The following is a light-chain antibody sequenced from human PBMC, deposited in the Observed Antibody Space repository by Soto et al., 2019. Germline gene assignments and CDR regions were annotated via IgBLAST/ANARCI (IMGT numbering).Light chain of an antibody. V-gene: IGKV3-15*01. CDR3: QQYNNWWT. CDR1: QSVSTS. J-gene: IGKJ1*01. CDR2: GAS. Sequence: EIVMTQSPATLSVSPGERATLSCRASQSVSTSLAWYQQKPGQAPRLLISGASTKATGVPARFSGSGSETQSTLTISSLQSEDFAVYYFQQYNNWWTFGQGTKVEIK.